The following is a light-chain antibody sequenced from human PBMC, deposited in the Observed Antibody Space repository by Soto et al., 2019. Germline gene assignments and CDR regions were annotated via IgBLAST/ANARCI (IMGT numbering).Light chain of an antibody. CDR2: DVS. V-gene: IGKV1-5*01. CDR3: QQYNSYSRT. CDR1: QTINTW. J-gene: IGKJ1*01. Sequence: DIQMTQSPSTLSASVGDRVTITCRASQTINTWLAWYQQKPGKAPKVLIYDVSNLESGVPSRFSGSGSGTEFTLTISSLQPDDSATYYCQQYNSYSRTFGQGTKVDIK.